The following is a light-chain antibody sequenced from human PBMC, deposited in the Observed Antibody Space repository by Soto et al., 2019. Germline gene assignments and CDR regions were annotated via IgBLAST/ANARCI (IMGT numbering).Light chain of an antibody. J-gene: IGKJ4*01. CDR1: QRVGSTF. CDR2: GTS. Sequence: EIVLTQSPGTLSLSTGETATLSCRASQRVGSTFLAWYQQKPGLAPRLLIVGTSTRATGVPDRFSGSGSGTDFTLTISRLEPEDFAVYYCQQFGSSLLTFGGGTKVEMK. V-gene: IGKV3-20*01. CDR3: QQFGSSLLT.